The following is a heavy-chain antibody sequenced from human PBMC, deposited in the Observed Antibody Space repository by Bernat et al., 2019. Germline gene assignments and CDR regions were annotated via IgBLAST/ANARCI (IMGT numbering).Heavy chain of an antibody. CDR1: GFTFSSYW. CDR3: ARGPGAYYYYMDV. D-gene: IGHD4/OR15-4a*01. Sequence: EVQLVESGGGLVQPGGSLRLSCAASGFTFSSYWMHWVRQAPGKGLVWVSRINSDGSSTSYADSVQGRFTISRDNAKNTLYLQMNSLRAEDTAVYYCARGPGAYYYYMDVWGKGTTVTVSS. CDR2: INSDGSST. J-gene: IGHJ6*03. V-gene: IGHV3-74*01.